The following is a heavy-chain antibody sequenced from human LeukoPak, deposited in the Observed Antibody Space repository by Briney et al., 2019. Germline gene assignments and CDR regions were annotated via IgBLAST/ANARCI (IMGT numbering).Heavy chain of an antibody. V-gene: IGHV3-33*01. CDR2: IWYDGSNK. D-gene: IGHD4-23*01. J-gene: IGHJ4*02. CDR1: GFTFSSYG. Sequence: GSLRLSCAASGFTFSSYGMHWVRQAPGKGLEWVAVIWYDGSNKYYADSVKGRFTISRDNSKNTLYLQMNSLRAEDTAVYYCAREGRRGNSLDYWGQGTLVTVSS. CDR3: AREGRRGNSLDY.